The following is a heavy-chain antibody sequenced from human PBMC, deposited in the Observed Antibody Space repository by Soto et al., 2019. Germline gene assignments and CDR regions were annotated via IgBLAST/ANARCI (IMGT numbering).Heavy chain of an antibody. CDR2: ISYDGSNK. J-gene: IGHJ6*02. Sequence: QVQLVESGGGVVQPGRSLRLSCAASGFTFSSYGMHWVRQAPGKGLEWVAVISYDGSNKYYADSVKGRFTISRDNSKNTLYLQINSLRAEDTAVYNCAKDVVVGATTGLGDYYYYYGMDVWGQGTTVTVSS. V-gene: IGHV3-30*18. CDR1: GFTFSSYG. CDR3: AKDVVVGATTGLGDYYYYYGMDV. D-gene: IGHD1-26*01.